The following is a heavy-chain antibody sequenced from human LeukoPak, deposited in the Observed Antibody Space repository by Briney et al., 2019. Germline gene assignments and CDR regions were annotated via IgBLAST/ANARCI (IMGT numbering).Heavy chain of an antibody. Sequence: GRSLRLSCAASGFTFSIYGMHWVRQAPSKGLEWVAVISYDGSNKYYADSVKGRFTISRDNSKNTLYLQMNSLRVEDTAVYYCAKDIFKRGSFTRAFDYWGRGTLVTVSS. J-gene: IGHJ4*02. CDR3: AKDIFKRGSFTRAFDY. CDR2: ISYDGSNK. D-gene: IGHD1-26*01. CDR1: GFTFSIYG. V-gene: IGHV3-30*18.